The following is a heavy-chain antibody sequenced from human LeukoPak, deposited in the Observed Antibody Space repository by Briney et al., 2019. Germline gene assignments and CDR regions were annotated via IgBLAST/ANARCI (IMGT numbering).Heavy chain of an antibody. CDR2: IRHDESNK. J-gene: IGHJ4*02. CDR3: AKRYAAAGTLDY. V-gene: IGHV3-30*02. D-gene: IGHD6-13*01. Sequence: GGSLRLSCAASGFTFSSYGTHWVRQAPGKGLEWVAFIRHDESNKYYADSVKGRFTISRDNSKNTLYLQMNSLRAEDTAVYYCAKRYAAAGTLDYWGQGTLVTVSS. CDR1: GFTFSSYG.